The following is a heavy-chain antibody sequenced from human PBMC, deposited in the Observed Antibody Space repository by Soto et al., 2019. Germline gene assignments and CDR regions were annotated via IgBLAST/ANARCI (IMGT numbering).Heavy chain of an antibody. V-gene: IGHV1-18*04. CDR1: GYTFTSYG. D-gene: IGHD5-18*01. CDR2: ISAYNGNT. Sequence: QVPLVQSGAEVKKPGASVKVSCKASGYTFTSYGISWVRQAPGQGLAWMGWISAYNGNTNYAQKLQGRVTMTTDTSTITAYLDLRSLRSDDTAVYYCARGGDSTLIQPRAATVYDYCCQGSLVTVSS. J-gene: IGHJ4*02. CDR3: ARGGDSTLIQPRAATVYDY.